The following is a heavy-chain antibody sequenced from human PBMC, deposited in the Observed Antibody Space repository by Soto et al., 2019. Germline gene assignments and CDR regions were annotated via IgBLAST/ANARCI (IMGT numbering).Heavy chain of an antibody. D-gene: IGHD3-22*01. V-gene: IGHV4-59*01. CDR1: GGSISSYY. Sequence: SETLSLTCTVSGGSISSYYWSWIRQPPGKGLEWIGYIYYSGSTNYNPSLKSRVTISVDTSKNQFSLKLSSVTAADTAVYYCAREGEGYYDSSGYNRRMAVWGQGTTVTVSS. CDR3: AREGEGYYDSSGYNRRMAV. J-gene: IGHJ6*02. CDR2: IYYSGST.